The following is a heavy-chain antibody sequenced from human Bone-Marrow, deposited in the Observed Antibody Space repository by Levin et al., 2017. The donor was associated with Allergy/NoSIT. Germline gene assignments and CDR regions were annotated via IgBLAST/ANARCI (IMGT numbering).Heavy chain of an antibody. CDR3: ARDGGPEI. V-gene: IGHV3-30-3*01. J-gene: IGHJ3*02. CDR1: GFAFSSYA. Sequence: AGESLKISCAASGFAFSSYAMHWVRQAPGKGLEWVTSISYDGSNKYYADSVKGRFIISRDNSKKTLYLQMDSLRPEDTAVYYGARDGGPEIWGLGTMVTVSS. D-gene: IGHD3-16*01. CDR2: ISYDGSNK.